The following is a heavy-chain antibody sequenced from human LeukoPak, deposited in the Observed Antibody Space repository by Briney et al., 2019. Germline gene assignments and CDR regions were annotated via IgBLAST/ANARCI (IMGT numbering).Heavy chain of an antibody. CDR3: TRVAQYYDILTGYYSLSPPSY. D-gene: IGHD3-9*01. J-gene: IGHJ4*02. V-gene: IGHV3-49*04. CDR2: IRSKAYGGTT. CDR1: GFTFGDHA. Sequence: PGGSLRLSCTASGFTFGDHAMSWVRQAPGKGLEWVGFIRSKAYGGTTEYAASVKGRFTISRDDSKSIAYLQMNSLKTEDTAVYYCTRVAQYYDILTGYYSLSPPSYWGQGTLVTVSS.